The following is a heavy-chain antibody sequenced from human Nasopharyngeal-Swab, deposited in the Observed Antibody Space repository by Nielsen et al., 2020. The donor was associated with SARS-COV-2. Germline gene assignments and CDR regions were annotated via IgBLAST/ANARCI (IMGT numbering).Heavy chain of an antibody. J-gene: IGHJ6*02. CDR2: IWYDGSNK. D-gene: IGHD3-3*01. Sequence: GGSLRLSCAASGFTFSSYGMHWVRQAPGKGLEWVAVIWYDGSNKYYADSVKGRFTISRDNSKNTLYLQMNSLRAEDTAVYYCARELGAGGSYDFWSGYLYYYGMDVWGQGTTVTVSS. CDR1: GFTFSSYG. CDR3: ARELGAGGSYDFWSGYLYYYGMDV. V-gene: IGHV3-33*01.